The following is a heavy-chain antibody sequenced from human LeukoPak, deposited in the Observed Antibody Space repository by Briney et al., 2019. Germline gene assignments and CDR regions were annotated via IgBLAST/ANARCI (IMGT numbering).Heavy chain of an antibody. CDR1: GFTFSSYS. Sequence: GRSLRLSCAASGFTFSSYSMNWVRQAPGKGLEWVAHINQDGSVKNYVDSVKGRFTISRDNANNFLYLQMNSLRAEDTAVYYCAKDKNWNVCDYWGRGTLVTVSS. J-gene: IGHJ4*02. V-gene: IGHV3-7*01. CDR3: AKDKNWNVCDY. D-gene: IGHD1-1*01. CDR2: INQDGSVK.